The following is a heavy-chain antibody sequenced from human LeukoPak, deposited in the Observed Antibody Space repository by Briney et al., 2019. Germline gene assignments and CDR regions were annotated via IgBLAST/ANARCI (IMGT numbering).Heavy chain of an antibody. CDR3: ARSLSMIVVVNSPFDAFDI. V-gene: IGHV3-30-3*01. D-gene: IGHD3-22*01. J-gene: IGHJ3*02. CDR2: ISYDGSNK. CDR1: GFTVDSNY. Sequence: GPLRLSCAASGFTVDSNYMSWVRQAPGKGLEWVAVISYDGSNKYYADSVKGRFTISRDNSKNTLYLQMNSLRAEDTAVYYCARSLSMIVVVNSPFDAFDIWGQGTMVTVSS.